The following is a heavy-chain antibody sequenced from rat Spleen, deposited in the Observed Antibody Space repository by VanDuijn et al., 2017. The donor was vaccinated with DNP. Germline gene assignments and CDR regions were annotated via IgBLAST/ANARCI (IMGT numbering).Heavy chain of an antibody. CDR3: AGRPPPTRGPFDY. Sequence: EVQLVESGGDLVQPGRSLKLSCAASGFTFSDHNMAWVRQAPKKGLEWVATINYDGSNTYYRDSVKGRFIISRDNAQSTLYLQMDSLRSEDTATYYCAGRPPPTRGPFDYWGQGVTVTVSS. CDR2: INYDGSNT. J-gene: IGHJ2*01. V-gene: IGHV5-7*01. D-gene: IGHD1-4*01. CDR1: GFTFSDHN.